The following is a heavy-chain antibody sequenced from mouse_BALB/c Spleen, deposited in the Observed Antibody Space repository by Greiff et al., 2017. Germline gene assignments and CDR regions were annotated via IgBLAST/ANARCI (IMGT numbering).Heavy chain of an antibody. Sequence: EVMLVESGGGLVQPGGSLRLSCATSGFTFTDYYMSWVRQPPGKALEWLGFIRNKANGYTTEYSASVKGRFTISRDNSQSILYLQMNTLRAEDSATYYCARDIPDGNYAMDYWGQGTSVTVSS. V-gene: IGHV7-3*02. CDR3: ARDIPDGNYAMDY. J-gene: IGHJ4*01. CDR1: GFTFTDYY. CDR2: IRNKANGYTT.